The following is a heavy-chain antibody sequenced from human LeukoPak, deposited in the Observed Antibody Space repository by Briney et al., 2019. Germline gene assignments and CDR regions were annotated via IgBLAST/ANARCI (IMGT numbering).Heavy chain of an antibody. V-gene: IGHV1-46*01. CDR1: GDSITDYY. CDR3: AIIPNFGMDV. Sequence: GASVKVSCKASGDSITDYYVHWVRQAPGQGLEWMGMINPSGGTTIYAPKFQGRVNMTRDTYASTVYMEVSSLRSEDTAMFYCAIIPNFGMDVWGQGTTVTVSS. CDR2: INPSGGTT. J-gene: IGHJ6*02.